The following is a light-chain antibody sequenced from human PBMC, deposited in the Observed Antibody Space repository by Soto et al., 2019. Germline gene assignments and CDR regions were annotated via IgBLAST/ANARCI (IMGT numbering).Light chain of an antibody. CDR3: QQYESSPHN. CDR1: QSVSGRY. V-gene: IGKV3-20*01. CDR2: GAS. Sequence: EIVLTQSPGTLSLSPGERATLSCRASQSVSGRYLAWYQQKPGQAPRLLIEGASSRAAGIPDRFSCSESGPDFTLTISRVEPEDFAVYYCQQYESSPHNFGPGTRVEI. J-gene: IGKJ3*01.